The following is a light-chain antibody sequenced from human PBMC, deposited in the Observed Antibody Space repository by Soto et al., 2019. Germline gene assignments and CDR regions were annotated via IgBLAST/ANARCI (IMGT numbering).Light chain of an antibody. CDR3: QSVGV. J-gene: IGLJ2*01. Sequence: QPVLTQPPSVSGAPGQRVTISCTGSSSNIGAGYDVHWYQQLPGTAPKLLIYGNSNRPSGVPDRFSGSKSGTSASLAITGLQAEDEADYYCQSVGVFGGGTQLTVL. V-gene: IGLV1-40*01. CDR1: SSNIGAGYD. CDR2: GNS.